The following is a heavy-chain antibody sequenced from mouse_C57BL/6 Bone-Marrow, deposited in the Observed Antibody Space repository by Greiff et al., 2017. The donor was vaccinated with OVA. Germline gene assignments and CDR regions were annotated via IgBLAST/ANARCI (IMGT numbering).Heavy chain of an antibody. CDR2: INPYNGGT. V-gene: IGHV1-19*01. CDR1: GYTFTDYY. D-gene: IGHD2-3*01. J-gene: IGHJ4*01. Sequence: EVQLQQSGPVLVKPGASVKMSCKASGYTFTDYYMNWVKQSHGKSLEWIGVINPYNGGTSYNQKFKGKATLTVDKSSSTAYLALNSLTSEDSAVYYCARRGYDGYFYYAMDDWGQGTSVTVSS. CDR3: ARRGYDGYFYYAMDD.